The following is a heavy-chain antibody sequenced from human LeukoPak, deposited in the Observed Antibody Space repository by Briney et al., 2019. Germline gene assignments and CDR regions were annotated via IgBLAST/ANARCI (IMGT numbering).Heavy chain of an antibody. CDR3: ARGEGQRVSPYYYDSSGPLDY. V-gene: IGHV3-53*01. D-gene: IGHD3-22*01. CDR2: IYSGGST. J-gene: IGHJ4*02. CDR1: GFTVSSNY. Sequence: QAGGSLRLSCAASGFTVSSNYMSWVRQAPGKGLEWVSVIYSGGSTYYADSVKGRFTISRGNSKNTLYLQMNSLRAEDTAVYYCARGEGQRVSPYYYDSSGPLDYWGQGTLVTVSS.